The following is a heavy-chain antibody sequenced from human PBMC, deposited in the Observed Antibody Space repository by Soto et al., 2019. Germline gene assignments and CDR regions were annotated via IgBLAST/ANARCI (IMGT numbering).Heavy chain of an antibody. J-gene: IGHJ5*02. Sequence: ASVKVSCKASGYTFTGYYMHWVRQAPGQGLEWMGWINPNSGGTNYAQKFQGWVTMARDTSISTAYMELSRLRSDDTAVYYCARAARPSRGPFDPWGQGTLVTVSS. CDR2: INPNSGGT. CDR1: GYTFTGYY. V-gene: IGHV1-2*04. D-gene: IGHD6-6*01. CDR3: ARAARPSRGPFDP.